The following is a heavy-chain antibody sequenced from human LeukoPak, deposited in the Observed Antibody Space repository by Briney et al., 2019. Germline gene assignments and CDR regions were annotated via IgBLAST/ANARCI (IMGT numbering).Heavy chain of an antibody. D-gene: IGHD6-13*01. Sequence: GVSLRLSCAASGFTLSSYWMSWVRQAPGKGLEWVANIKQDGGEKYYLDSVKGRFTVSRDNAKNSLYLQMNSLRAEDTAVYYCARLRAAQTYDYWGQGTLVTVSS. J-gene: IGHJ4*02. CDR3: ARLRAAQTYDY. CDR2: IKQDGGEK. CDR1: GFTLSSYW. V-gene: IGHV3-7*04.